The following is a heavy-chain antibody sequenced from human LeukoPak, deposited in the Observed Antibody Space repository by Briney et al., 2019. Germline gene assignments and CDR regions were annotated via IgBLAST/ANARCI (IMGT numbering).Heavy chain of an antibody. CDR3: ASRGSGSMGYFDY. V-gene: IGHV1-46*01. CDR2: INPSGGST. CDR1: GYTFTSYY. J-gene: IGHJ4*02. D-gene: IGHD3-10*01. Sequence: GASVKVSCKTSGYTFTSYYMHWVRQAPGQGLEWMGIINPSGGSTSYAQKFQGRVTMTRDTSTSTVYMELSSLRSENTAVYYCASRGSGSMGYFDYWGQGTLVTVSS.